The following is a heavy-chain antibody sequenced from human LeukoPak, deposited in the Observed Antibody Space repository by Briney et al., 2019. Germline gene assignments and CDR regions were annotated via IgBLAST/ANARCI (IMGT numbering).Heavy chain of an antibody. CDR1: GGTFSSYA. CDR2: IIPIFGTA. Sequence: SVKVSCKASGGTFSSYAISWVRQAPGQGLEWMGGIIPIFGTANYAQKFQGRVTITTDESTSTAYMELSSLRSEDTAVYYCASDSIAAAGIFDYWGQGTLVTVSS. D-gene: IGHD6-13*01. J-gene: IGHJ4*02. CDR3: ASDSIAAAGIFDY. V-gene: IGHV1-69*05.